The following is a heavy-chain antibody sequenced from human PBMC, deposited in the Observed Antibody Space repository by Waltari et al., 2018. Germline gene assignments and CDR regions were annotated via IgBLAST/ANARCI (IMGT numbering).Heavy chain of an antibody. CDR2: IYSSGTT. V-gene: IGHV4-4*07. D-gene: IGHD2-21*01. J-gene: IGHJ4*02. CDR3: ARGPYCGGDCYLDS. Sequence: QVHLQESGPGLVKPSETLSLNCSVPGGYLRNYYWSWIRQPAGKGPEWIGRIYSSGTTDYNPSLKSRVTMSVDTPKNEFSLNLASVTAADTAVYYCARGPYCGGDCYLDSWGQGTLVTVSS. CDR1: GGYLRNYY.